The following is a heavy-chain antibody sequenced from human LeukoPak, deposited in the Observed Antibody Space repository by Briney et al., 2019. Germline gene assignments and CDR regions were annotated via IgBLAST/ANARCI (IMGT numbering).Heavy chain of an antibody. J-gene: IGHJ4*02. CDR1: GFTFSSYA. V-gene: IGHV3-23*01. CDR2: ISGTAGST. D-gene: IGHD6-6*01. Sequence: GGSLRLSCAASGFTFSSYAMSWVRQAPGKGLEWVSAISGTAGSTYYADSVKGRFTISRDNSKNTLYLQMNSLRAEDTAVYYCAKHCDSSSIRPIDYWGQGTLVTVSS. CDR3: AKHCDSSSIRPIDY.